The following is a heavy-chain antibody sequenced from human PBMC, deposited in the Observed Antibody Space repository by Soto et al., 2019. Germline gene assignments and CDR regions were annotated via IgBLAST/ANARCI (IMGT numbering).Heavy chain of an antibody. CDR1: GYTFTSYD. V-gene: IGHV1-8*01. CDR3: ARGHLLWRFLSPAMAVPHYYYGMDV. CDR2: MNPNSGNT. J-gene: IGHJ6*02. Sequence: GASVKVSCKASGYTFTSYDINWVRQATGQGLEWMGWMNPNSGNTGYAQKFQGRVTMTRNTSISTAYMELSSLRSEDTAVYYCARGHLLWRFLSPAMAVPHYYYGMDVWGQGTTVTVSS. D-gene: IGHD5-18*01.